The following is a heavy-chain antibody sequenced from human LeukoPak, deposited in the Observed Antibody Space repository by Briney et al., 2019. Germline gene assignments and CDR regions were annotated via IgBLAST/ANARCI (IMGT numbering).Heavy chain of an antibody. J-gene: IGHJ5*02. CDR1: GGSISSSSYY. V-gene: IGHV4-39*07. CDR3: ARADSSSWYGPREYWFDP. D-gene: IGHD6-13*01. Sequence: PSETLSLTCTVSGGSISSSSYYWGWIRQPPGKGLEWIGSIYYSGSTYYNPSLKSRVTISVDTSKNQLSLKLSSVTAADTAVYYCARADSSSWYGPREYWFDPWGQGTLVTVSS. CDR2: IYYSGST.